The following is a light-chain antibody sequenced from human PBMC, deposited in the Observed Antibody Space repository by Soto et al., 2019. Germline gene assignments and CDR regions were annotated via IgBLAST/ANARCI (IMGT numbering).Light chain of an antibody. CDR1: SSDIGGYNY. CDR2: NVA. Sequence: QSALTQPASVSGSPGQSITISCTGTSSDIGGYNYFAWYQQHLGKAPKLIIYNVAFRPSGVSNRFSGSKSGNTASLAISGLQPEDEAHYYCSSYTGASALYVFGTGTKLTVL. CDR3: SSYTGASALYV. J-gene: IGLJ1*01. V-gene: IGLV2-14*03.